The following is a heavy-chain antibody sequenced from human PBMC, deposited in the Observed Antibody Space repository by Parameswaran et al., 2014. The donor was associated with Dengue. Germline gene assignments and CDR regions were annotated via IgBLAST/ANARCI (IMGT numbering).Heavy chain of an antibody. V-gene: IGHV5-10-1*01. Sequence: VRQMPGKGLEWMGRIDPSDSYTNYSPSFQGHVTISADKSISTAYLQWSSLKASDTAMYYCAGQELRRYWFDPWGQGTLVTVSS. CDR2: IDPSDSYT. D-gene: IGHD1-7*01. CDR3: AGQELRRYWFDP. J-gene: IGHJ5*02.